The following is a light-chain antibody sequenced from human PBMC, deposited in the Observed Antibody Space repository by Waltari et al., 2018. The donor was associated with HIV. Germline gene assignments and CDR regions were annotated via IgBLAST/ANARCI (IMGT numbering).Light chain of an antibody. Sequence: QSALTQPASVSGSPGQSITISCTGTSSDIGGYDYVSWYQHLPGKVPKLMIYDDNKRPSGVSSRCSGSRAGSTASLTISGLQPEDEADYYCCSYSGSGTLVFGGGTKLIVL. V-gene: IGLV2-23*01. CDR3: CSYSGSGTLV. J-gene: IGLJ2*01. CDR2: DDN. CDR1: SSDIGGYDY.